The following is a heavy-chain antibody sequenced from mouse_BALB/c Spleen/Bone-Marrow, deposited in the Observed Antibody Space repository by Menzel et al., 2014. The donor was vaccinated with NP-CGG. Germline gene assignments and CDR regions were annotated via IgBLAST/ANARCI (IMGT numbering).Heavy chain of an antibody. CDR1: GYTFTDCA. CDR2: ISTYSGNT. CDR3: ARGSYYDPAWFAY. Sequence: VQLQQSGPELVRPGVSVKISCKGSGYTFTDCAMHWVKQSHAKSLEWIGVISTYSGNTNYNQKFKGKATMTVDKSSSTAYMELARLTSEDSAIYYCARGSYYDPAWFAYWGQGTLVTVSA. J-gene: IGHJ3*01. V-gene: IGHV1-67*01. D-gene: IGHD2-4*01.